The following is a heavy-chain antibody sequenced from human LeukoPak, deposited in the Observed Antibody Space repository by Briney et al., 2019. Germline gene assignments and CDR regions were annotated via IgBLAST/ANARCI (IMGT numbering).Heavy chain of an antibody. CDR1: GYTFTSYG. Sequence: GASVKVSCKASGYTFTSYGISWVRQAPGQGLEWMGWISAYNGNTNYAQKLQGRVTMTTDTSTSTAYMELRSLRSDDMAVYYCARGLHGYYDFWSGYYIDYWGQGTLVTVSS. D-gene: IGHD3-3*01. V-gene: IGHV1-18*03. CDR2: ISAYNGNT. J-gene: IGHJ4*02. CDR3: ARGLHGYYDFWSGYYIDY.